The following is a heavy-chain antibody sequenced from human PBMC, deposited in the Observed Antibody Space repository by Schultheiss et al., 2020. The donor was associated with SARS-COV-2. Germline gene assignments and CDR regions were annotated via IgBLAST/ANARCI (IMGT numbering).Heavy chain of an antibody. J-gene: IGHJ3*02. CDR3: ARGIAAAGTDAFDI. V-gene: IGHV1-2*02. CDR2: INPNSGGT. D-gene: IGHD6-13*01. CDR1: GYTFTGYY. Sequence: ASVKVSCKASGYTFTGYYVHWVRQAPGQGLEWMGWINPNSGGTNYAQKFQGRVTMTRDTSTSTVYMELSSLRSEDTAVYYCARGIAAAGTDAFDIWGQGTMVTVSS.